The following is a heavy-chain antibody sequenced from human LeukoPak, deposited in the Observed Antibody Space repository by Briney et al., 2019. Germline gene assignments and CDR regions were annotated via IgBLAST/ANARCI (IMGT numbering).Heavy chain of an antibody. D-gene: IGHD1-26*01. CDR1: GGSFSGYY. CDR3: ARLRGGSYYYYYYYMDV. Sequence: PSETLSLTCAVYGGSFSGYYWSWIRQPPGKGLEWIGEINHSGSTNYNPPLKSRVTISVDTSKNQFSLKLSSVTAADTAVYYCARLRGGSYYYYYYYMDVWGKGTTVTISS. J-gene: IGHJ6*03. V-gene: IGHV4-34*01. CDR2: INHSGST.